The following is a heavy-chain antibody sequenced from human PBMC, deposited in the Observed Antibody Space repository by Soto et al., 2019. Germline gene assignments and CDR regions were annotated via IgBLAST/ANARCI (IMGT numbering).Heavy chain of an antibody. CDR2: INPSGGST. V-gene: IGHV1-46*01. J-gene: IGHJ6*02. Sequence: ASVKVSCKASGYTLTSYYMHWVRQAPGQGLEWMGIINPSGGSTSYAQKFQGRVTMTRDTSTSTVYMELSSLRSEDTAVYYCARDLSSQNQDPERARYYYYGMDVWGQGTTVTVSS. CDR3: ARDLSSQNQDPERARYYYYGMDV. D-gene: IGHD1-1*01. CDR1: GYTLTSYY.